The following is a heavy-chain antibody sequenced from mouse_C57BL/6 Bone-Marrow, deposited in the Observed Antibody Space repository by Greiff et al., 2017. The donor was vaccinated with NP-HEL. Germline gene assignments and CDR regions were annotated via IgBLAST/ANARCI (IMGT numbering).Heavy chain of an antibody. CDR2: IWGGGST. Sequence: VMLVESGPGLVAPSQSLSITCTVSGFSLTSYGVDWVRQPPGKGLEWLGVIWGGGSTNYNSALMSRLSISKDNSKSQVFLKMNSLQTDDTAMYYCAKHEYYYGSSYGAWFAYWGQGTLVTVSA. CDR1: GFSLTSYG. V-gene: IGHV2-9*01. CDR3: AKHEYYYGSSYGAWFAY. J-gene: IGHJ3*01. D-gene: IGHD1-1*01.